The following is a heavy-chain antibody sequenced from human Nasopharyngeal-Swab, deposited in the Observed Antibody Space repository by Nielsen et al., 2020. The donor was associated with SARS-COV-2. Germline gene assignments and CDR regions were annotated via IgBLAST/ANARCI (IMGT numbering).Heavy chain of an antibody. CDR2: ISGSGGST. CDR1: GFTFDDYA. J-gene: IGHJ4*02. CDR3: AKDGSSSYIY. Sequence: GGSLRLSCAASGFTFDDYAMHWVRQAPGKGLEWVSAISGSGGSTYYADSVKGRFTISRDNSKNTLYLQMNSLRAEDTAVYYCAKDGSSSYIYWGQGTLVTVSS. D-gene: IGHD6-6*01. V-gene: IGHV3-23*01.